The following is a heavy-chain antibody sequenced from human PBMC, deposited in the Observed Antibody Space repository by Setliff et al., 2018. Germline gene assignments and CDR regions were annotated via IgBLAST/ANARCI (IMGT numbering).Heavy chain of an antibody. CDR1: GGSFSGYS. J-gene: IGHJ4*02. Sequence: SETLSLTCAVYGGSFSGYSWTWIRQPPGKGLEWIGDINHSGSTNYSPSLKGRVTLSVDTTKNQFSLKLTPMTAADTAVYFCARHLLVQGTYHFDYWGQGSPVTVSS. CDR2: INHSGST. D-gene: IGHD3-10*01. V-gene: IGHV4-34*01. CDR3: ARHLLVQGTYHFDY.